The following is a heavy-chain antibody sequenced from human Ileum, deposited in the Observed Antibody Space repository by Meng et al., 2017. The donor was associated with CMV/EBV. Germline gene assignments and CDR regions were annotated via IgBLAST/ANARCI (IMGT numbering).Heavy chain of an antibody. CDR3: AKDLGYYGSGSYYMGNDY. D-gene: IGHD3-10*01. J-gene: IGHJ4*02. CDR2: IWYDGSNK. CDR1: GFTFSSYG. Sequence: GESLKISCAASGFTFSSYGMHWVRQAPGKGLEWVAVIWYDGSNKYYADSVKGRFTISRDNSKNTLYLQMNSLRAEDTAVYYCAKDLGYYGSGSYYMGNDYWGQGTLVTVSS. V-gene: IGHV3-33*06.